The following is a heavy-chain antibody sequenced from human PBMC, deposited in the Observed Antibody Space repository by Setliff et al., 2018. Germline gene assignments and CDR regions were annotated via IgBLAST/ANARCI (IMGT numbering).Heavy chain of an antibody. CDR2: LHTSGST. V-gene: IGHV4-61*02. CDR1: GGSISSGSYY. Sequence: SETLSLTCSVSGGSISSGSYYWGWIRQSTERGLEWLGRLHTSGSTTYNPALNSRVTISVDTSTNQFSLRLTSLTAADTAVYYCARDQAGMGYFDPWGQGTLVTVSS. CDR3: ARDQAGMGYFDP. D-gene: IGHD3-10*01. J-gene: IGHJ5*02.